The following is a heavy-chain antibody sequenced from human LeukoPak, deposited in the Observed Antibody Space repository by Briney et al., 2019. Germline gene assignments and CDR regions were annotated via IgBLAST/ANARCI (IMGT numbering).Heavy chain of an antibody. Sequence: GGPLRLSCVTSGLTFSHYAMHWVRQAPGKGLEGVAIVSYDGSSEYYADSVRGRFTISRDNSKSTLYLQMNSLRAEDTAVYYCARSLGWELLSSPFDYWGQGTLVTVPS. J-gene: IGHJ4*02. V-gene: IGHV3-30-3*01. CDR3: ARSLGWELLSSPFDY. CDR2: VSYDGSSE. D-gene: IGHD3-10*01. CDR1: GLTFSHYA.